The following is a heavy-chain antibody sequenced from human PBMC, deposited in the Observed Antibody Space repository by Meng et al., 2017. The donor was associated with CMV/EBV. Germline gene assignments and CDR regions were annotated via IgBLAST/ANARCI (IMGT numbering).Heavy chain of an antibody. D-gene: IGHD1-26*01. J-gene: IGHJ4*02. CDR2: ISSSSYI. V-gene: IGHV3-21*01. CDR3: ARDLPRRPWLTTLHYSGSHHYFDY. CDR1: GFTFSSYS. Sequence: GGSLRLSCAASGFTFSSYSMNWVRQAPGKGLEWVSSISSSSYIYYADSVKGRFTISRDNAKNSLYLQMNSLRAEDTAVYYCARDLPRRPWLTTLHYSGSHHYFDYWGQGTLVTVSS.